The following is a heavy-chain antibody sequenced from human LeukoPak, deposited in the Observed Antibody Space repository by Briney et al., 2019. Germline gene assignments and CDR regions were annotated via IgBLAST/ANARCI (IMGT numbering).Heavy chain of an antibody. CDR3: ASTGYSSGWTGLFGY. CDR1: GFTFSDYY. V-gene: IGHV3-11*03. D-gene: IGHD6-19*01. J-gene: IGHJ4*02. CDR2: ISSSSSYT. Sequence: GGSLRLSCAASGFTFSDYYMSWIRQAPGKGLEWVSYISSSSSYTNYADSVKGRFTISRDNAKNSLYLQMNSLRAEDTAVYYCASTGYSSGWTGLFGYWGQGTLVTVSS.